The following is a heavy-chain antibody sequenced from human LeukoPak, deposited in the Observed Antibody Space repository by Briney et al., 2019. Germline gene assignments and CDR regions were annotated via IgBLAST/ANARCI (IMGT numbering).Heavy chain of an antibody. V-gene: IGHV1-69*05. CDR3: ARDYSSSSSWFDP. CDR1: GGTISSYA. D-gene: IGHD6-6*01. J-gene: IGHJ5*02. Sequence: ASVKVSCKASGGTISSYAISWVRQAPGQGLEWMGGIIPIFGTANYAQKFQGRVTMTRDTSTSTVYMELSSLRSEDTAVYYCARDYSSSSSWFDPWGQGTLVTVSS. CDR2: IIPIFGTA.